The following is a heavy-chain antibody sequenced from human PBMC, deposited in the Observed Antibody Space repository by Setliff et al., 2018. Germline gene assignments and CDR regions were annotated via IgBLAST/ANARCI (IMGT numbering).Heavy chain of an antibody. CDR2: TSGYNGNT. CDR3: ARYLGASGWSGGPLFDH. V-gene: IGHV1-18*01. CDR1: GYIFTNYG. J-gene: IGHJ4*02. D-gene: IGHD6-19*01. Sequence: ASVKVSCKTSGYIFTNYGLSWVRQAPGQGLEWVGWTSGYNGNTMYEERLQGRVTMTIDTPTSTAYMDLRSLRSDDTAVYYCARYLGASGWSGGPLFDHWGQGTLVTVSS.